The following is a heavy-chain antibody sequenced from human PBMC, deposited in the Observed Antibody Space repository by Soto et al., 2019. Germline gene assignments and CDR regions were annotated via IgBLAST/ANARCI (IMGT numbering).Heavy chain of an antibody. Sequence: PSETLSLTCAVYGGSFSGYYWSWIRQPPGKGLEWIGEINHSGSTNYNPSLKSRVTISVDTSKNQFSLKLSSVTAEDTAVYFCAKRRGAGGHLDYWGQGALVTVSS. CDR2: INHSGST. V-gene: IGHV4-34*01. CDR3: AKRRGAGGHLDY. D-gene: IGHD2-15*01. CDR1: GGSFSGYY. J-gene: IGHJ4*02.